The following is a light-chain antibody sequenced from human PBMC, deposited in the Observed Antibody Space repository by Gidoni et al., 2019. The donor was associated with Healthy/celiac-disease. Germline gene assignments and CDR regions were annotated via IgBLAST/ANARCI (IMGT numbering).Light chain of an antibody. J-gene: IGLJ2*01. CDR2: QDS. CDR3: QAWDSSTLV. V-gene: IGLV3-1*01. Sequence: SYELTTPPPAAVAPVQTASIPCSGDNLGDQYSCWYQQKPGQSPALVIYQDSKRPSGIPERFSSSNSGNTATLTIIGTQAMDDADYYCQAWDSSTLVFGGGTKLTVL. CDR1: NLGDQY.